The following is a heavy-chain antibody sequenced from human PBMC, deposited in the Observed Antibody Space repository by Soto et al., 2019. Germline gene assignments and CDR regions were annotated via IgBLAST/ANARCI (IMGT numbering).Heavy chain of an antibody. V-gene: IGHV4-34*01. J-gene: IGHJ6*03. CDR1: GGSFSGYY. CDR3: ARLYGSGRYRPNYYYYYYMDV. D-gene: IGHD3-10*01. CDR2: INHSGST. Sequence: NPSETLSLTCAVYGGSFSGYYWSWIRQPPGKGLEWIGEINHSGSTNYNPSLKSRVTISVDTSKNQFSLKLSSVTAADTAVYYCARLYGSGRYRPNYYYYYYMDVWGKGTTVTVSS.